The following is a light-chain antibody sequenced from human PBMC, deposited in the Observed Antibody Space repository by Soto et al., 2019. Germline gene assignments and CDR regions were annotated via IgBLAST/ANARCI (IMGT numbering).Light chain of an antibody. Sequence: EIVRTQSPATLSVSPWEKATLSCRASESCSNTLAWYQQKPGQAPRLLMYGVSTRATGIPARFSGSGSGTEFTLSVSSLQSEDFAVYYCQQYNKWPVTFGQGTKLEIK. CDR3: QQYNKWPVT. V-gene: IGKV3-15*01. J-gene: IGKJ2*01. CDR1: ESCSNT. CDR2: GVS.